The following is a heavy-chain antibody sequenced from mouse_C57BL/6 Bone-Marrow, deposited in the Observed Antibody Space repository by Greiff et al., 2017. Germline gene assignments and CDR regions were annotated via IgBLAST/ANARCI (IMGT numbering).Heavy chain of an antibody. CDR3: ARSNDGNVAWLAY. J-gene: IGHJ3*01. V-gene: IGHV1-81*01. CDR1: GYTFTSYG. Sequence: QVQLQQSGAELARPGASVKLSCKASGYTFTSYGISWVKQRTGQGLEWIGEIYPRSGNTYYNEKFKGKATLTADKSSSTAYKELRSLTSEDSAVYFCARSNDGNVAWLAYWGQGTLVTVSA. D-gene: IGHD2-1*01. CDR2: IYPRSGNT.